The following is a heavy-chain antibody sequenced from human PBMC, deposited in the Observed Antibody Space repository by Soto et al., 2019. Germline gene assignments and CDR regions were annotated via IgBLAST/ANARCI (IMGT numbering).Heavy chain of an antibody. V-gene: IGHV1-18*01. Sequence: VSVKVSCKASGYTFTSYGISWVRQAPGQGLEWMGWISAYNGNTNYAQKLQGRVTMTTDTSTSTAYMELRSLRSDDTAVYYCAREMYYYDSSGYYSWNYFDYWGQGTLVTVSS. CDR2: ISAYNGNT. D-gene: IGHD3-22*01. CDR1: GYTFTSYG. J-gene: IGHJ4*02. CDR3: AREMYYYDSSGYYSWNYFDY.